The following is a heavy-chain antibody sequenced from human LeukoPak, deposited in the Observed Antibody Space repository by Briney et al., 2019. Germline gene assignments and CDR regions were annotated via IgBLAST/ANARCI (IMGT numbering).Heavy chain of an antibody. CDR3: ARDRGYYYDSSGYDELDY. D-gene: IGHD3-22*01. V-gene: IGHV1-18*01. CDR1: GYTFTSYG. J-gene: IGHJ4*02. Sequence: ASVKVSCKASGYTFTSYGISWVRQAPGQGLEWMGWISAYNGNTNYAQKLQGRVTMTTDTSTSTAYMELRSLRSDDTAVYYCARDRGYYYDSSGYDELDYWGQGTLVTVSS. CDR2: ISAYNGNT.